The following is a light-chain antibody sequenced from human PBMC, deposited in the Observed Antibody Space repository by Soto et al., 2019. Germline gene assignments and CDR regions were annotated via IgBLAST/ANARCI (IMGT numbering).Light chain of an antibody. CDR2: EVS. Sequence: QSALTQPASVSGSPGQSITISCTGTSSDIGGYIYVSWYQQHPGKAPKLMIYEVSNRPSGGSNRFSGSKSGNTASLTISGLQTEDEADYYCSSYTRSSTLYVFGTGTKLTVL. V-gene: IGLV2-14*01. CDR3: SSYTRSSTLYV. J-gene: IGLJ1*01. CDR1: SSDIGGYIY.